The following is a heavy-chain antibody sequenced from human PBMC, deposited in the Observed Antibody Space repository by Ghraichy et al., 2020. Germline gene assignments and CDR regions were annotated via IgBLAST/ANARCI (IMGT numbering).Heavy chain of an antibody. CDR1: GFSLSTSGVG. CDR2: IYWNDDK. V-gene: IGHV2-5*01. D-gene: IGHD3-3*01. CDR3: AHRLNDFWSPDYWYFDL. J-gene: IGHJ2*01. Sequence: SGPTLVKPTQTLTLTCTFSGFSLSTSGVGVGWIRQPPGKALEWLALIYWNDDKRYSPSLKSRLTITKDTSKNQVVLTMTNMDPVDTATYYCAHRLNDFWSPDYWYFDLWGRGTLVTVSS.